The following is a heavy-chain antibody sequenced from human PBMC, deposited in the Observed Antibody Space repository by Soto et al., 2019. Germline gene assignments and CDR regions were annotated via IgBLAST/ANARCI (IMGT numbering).Heavy chain of an antibody. J-gene: IGHJ6*02. CDR3: TTGSVEGI. V-gene: IGHV3-15*07. Sequence: VQLVESAGGLAKPGGSLRLSCVASGFSFNEAWMNWVRQAPGQGLEWVGRIKTSAGGGATNYAAPVQGRFTISRDDSKNTLYLHMNSLRTEDTAIYYCTTGSVEGIWGQGTTVIVSS. D-gene: IGHD2-15*01. CDR2: IKTSAGGGAT. CDR1: GFSFNEAW.